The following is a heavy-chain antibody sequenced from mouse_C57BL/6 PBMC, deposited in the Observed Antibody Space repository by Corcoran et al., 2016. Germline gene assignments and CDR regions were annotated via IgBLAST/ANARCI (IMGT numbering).Heavy chain of an antibody. CDR1: GYTFTDYY. V-gene: IGHV1-18*01. CDR2: INPNNGGT. D-gene: IGHD2-12*01. CDR3: ARCGFTSFAY. Sequence: EVQLQQSGPELVKPGASVKISCKASGYTFTDYYMDWVKQSHGKSLEWIGDINPNNGGTSYNQKFKGKATLTVDKSSSTAYMELRSLTSEDTAVYYCARCGFTSFAYWGQGTLVTVSA. J-gene: IGHJ3*01.